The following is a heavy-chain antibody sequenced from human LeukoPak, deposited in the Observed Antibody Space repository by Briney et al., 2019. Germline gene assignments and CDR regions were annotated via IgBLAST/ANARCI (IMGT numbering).Heavy chain of an antibody. D-gene: IGHD3-3*01. J-gene: IGHJ4*02. Sequence: GGSLRLSCAASGFTFSSYSMNWVRQAPGKGLEWVSYISSSSSTIYYADSVKGRFTISRDNAKNSLYLQMNSLRAEDTAVYYCARGEYYDFWSGYFLFDYWGQGTLVTVSS. CDR2: ISSSSSTI. CDR1: GFTFSSYS. CDR3: ARGEYYDFWSGYFLFDY. V-gene: IGHV3-48*01.